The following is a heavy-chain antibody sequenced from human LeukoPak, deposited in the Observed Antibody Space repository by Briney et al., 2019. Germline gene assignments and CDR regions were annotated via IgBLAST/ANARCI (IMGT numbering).Heavy chain of an antibody. CDR3: ARGGYYYDISGYFDI. V-gene: IGHV3-53*04. CDR2: IYSGSNT. CDR1: GFTVSNTY. Sequence: GGSLRLSCAASGFTVSNTYMSWVRQAPGKGLEWVSVIYSGSNTYSADSVQGRFTISRHNSKNTLYLQRNSLRAEDTAVYYCARGGYYYDISGYFDIWGQGTMVTVSS. D-gene: IGHD3-22*01. J-gene: IGHJ3*02.